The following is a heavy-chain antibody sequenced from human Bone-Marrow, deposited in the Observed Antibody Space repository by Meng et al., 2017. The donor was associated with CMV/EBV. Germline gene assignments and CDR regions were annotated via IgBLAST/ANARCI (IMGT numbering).Heavy chain of an antibody. CDR1: GFTFSDYY. CDR3: ARVLYSSSSPFDY. Sequence: GESLKISCAASGFTFSDYYMSWIRQAPGKGLEWVSYISSSSSTIYYADSVKGRFTISRDNAKNSLYLQMNSLRAEDTAVYYCARVLYSSSSPFDYWGQGTLVTVSS. D-gene: IGHD6-6*01. CDR2: ISSSSSTI. V-gene: IGHV3-11*04. J-gene: IGHJ4*02.